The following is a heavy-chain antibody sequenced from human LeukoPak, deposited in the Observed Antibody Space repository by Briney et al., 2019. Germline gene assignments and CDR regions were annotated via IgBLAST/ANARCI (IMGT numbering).Heavy chain of an antibody. V-gene: IGHV3-11*04. CDR3: ARADDSSSGYFDY. J-gene: IGHJ4*02. CDR2: ISNSGNTI. D-gene: IGHD6-6*01. Sequence: GGSLRLSCAASGFTFSDYYMSWIRQAPGKGLEWVSYISNSGNTIKYADSMKGRFTISRDNAKNSLYLQMDSLRAEDTAVYYCARADDSSSGYFDYWGQGTLVTVSS. CDR1: GFTFSDYY.